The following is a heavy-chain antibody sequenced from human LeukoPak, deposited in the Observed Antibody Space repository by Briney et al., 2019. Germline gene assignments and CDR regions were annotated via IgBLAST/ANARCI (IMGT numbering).Heavy chain of an antibody. CDR3: ARADCSSTSCPNWFDP. J-gene: IGHJ5*02. CDR2: INHSGST. D-gene: IGHD2-2*01. V-gene: IGHV4-34*01. Sequence: KSSETLSLTCAVYGGSFSGYYWSWIRQPPGKGLEWIGEINHSGSTNYNPSLKSRVTISVDTSKNQFSLKLSSVTAADTAVYYCARADCSSTSCPNWFDPWGQGTLVTVSS. CDR1: GGSFSGYY.